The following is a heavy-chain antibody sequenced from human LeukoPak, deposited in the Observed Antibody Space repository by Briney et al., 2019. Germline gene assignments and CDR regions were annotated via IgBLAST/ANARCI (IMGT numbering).Heavy chain of an antibody. CDR1: GFTVSSNY. D-gene: IGHD3-9*01. CDR3: ARMLTGYYKDPYYMDV. CDR2: IYSGGST. Sequence: PGGSLRLSCAASGFTVSSNYMSWVRQAPGKGLEWVSVIYSGGSTYYADSVKGRFTISRDNSKNTLYLQMNSLRAEDTAVYYCARMLTGYYKDPYYMDVWGKGTTVTISS. V-gene: IGHV3-53*01. J-gene: IGHJ6*03.